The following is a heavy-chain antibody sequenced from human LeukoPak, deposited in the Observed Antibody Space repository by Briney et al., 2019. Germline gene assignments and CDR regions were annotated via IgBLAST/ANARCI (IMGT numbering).Heavy chain of an antibody. CDR2: IRYDGSNK. J-gene: IGHJ4*02. Sequence: SGGSLRLSCAASGFTFSSYGMHWVRQAPGKGLEWAAFIRYDGSNKYYADSVKGRFTISRDNSKNTLYLQMNSLRAEDTAVYYCARDGPWYSSSRADFDYWGQGTLVTVSS. D-gene: IGHD6-13*01. CDR1: GFTFSSYG. CDR3: ARDGPWYSSSRADFDY. V-gene: IGHV3-30*02.